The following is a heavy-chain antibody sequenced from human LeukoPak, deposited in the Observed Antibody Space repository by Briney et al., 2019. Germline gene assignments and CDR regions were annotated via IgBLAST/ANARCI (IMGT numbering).Heavy chain of an antibody. D-gene: IGHD1-20*01. CDR2: TDIDGSVR. CDR3: GRDLKWNQIDH. J-gene: IGHJ4*02. CDR1: GFTFNNYW. Sequence: GGSPRLSCAVSGFTFNNYWMHWVRQAPGKGLVWVARTDIDGSVRNYADSVKGRFTIYRDNARNAVYLQMNSLRAEDTGVYFCGRDLKWNQIDHWGQGSLVTVSS. V-gene: IGHV3-74*01.